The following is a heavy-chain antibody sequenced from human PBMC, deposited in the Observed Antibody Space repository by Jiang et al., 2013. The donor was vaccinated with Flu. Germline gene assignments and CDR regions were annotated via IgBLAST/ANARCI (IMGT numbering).Heavy chain of an antibody. CDR1: GGSISSYY. CDR3: ARETPYNWKHDAFDI. CDR2: IYYSGST. V-gene: IGHV4-59*01. Sequence: GSGLVKPSQTLSLTCTVSGGSISSYYWSWIRQPPGKGLEWIGYIYYSGSTNYNPSLKSRVTISVDTSKNQFSLKLSSVTAADTAVYYCARETPYNWKHDAFDIWGQRDNGHRLF. D-gene: IGHD1-20*01. J-gene: IGHJ3*02.